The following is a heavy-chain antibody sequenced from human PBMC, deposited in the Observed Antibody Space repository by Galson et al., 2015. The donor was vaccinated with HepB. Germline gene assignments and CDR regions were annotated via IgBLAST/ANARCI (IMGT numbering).Heavy chain of an antibody. CDR3: ARVGTWNYFQFDY. V-gene: IGHV3-48*01. CDR1: GFTFSSYS. CDR2: ISSSSSTI. Sequence: SLRLSCAASGFTFSSYSMNWVRQAPGKGLEWVSYISSSSSTIYYADSVKGRFTISRDNSKNTLYLQMNSLRAEDTAVYYCARVGTWNYFQFDYWGQGILVTVSS. D-gene: IGHD1-7*01. J-gene: IGHJ4*02.